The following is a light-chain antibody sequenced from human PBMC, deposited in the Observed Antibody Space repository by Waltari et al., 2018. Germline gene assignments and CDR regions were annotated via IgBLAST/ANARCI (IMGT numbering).Light chain of an antibody. J-gene: IGKJ2*01. V-gene: IGKV3-20*01. Sequence: EIVLTQSPGTLSLSPGERGTLSCRASQSVSSSYLAWYQQKPGQAPRLLNYGASSRATGIPDRFSGSGSGTDFTLTISRLEPEDFAVYYCQQYGSSLPYTFGQGTKLEIK. CDR3: QQYGSSLPYT. CDR1: QSVSSSY. CDR2: GAS.